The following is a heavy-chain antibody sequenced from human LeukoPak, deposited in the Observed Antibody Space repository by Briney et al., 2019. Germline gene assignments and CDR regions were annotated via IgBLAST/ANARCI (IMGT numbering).Heavy chain of an antibody. CDR1: GFTFSNYG. V-gene: IGHV3-23*01. J-gene: IGHJ4*02. CDR3: AKDILYSGNPDY. D-gene: IGHD1-26*01. CDR2: ISASGGSI. Sequence: SGGSLRLSCAASGFTFSNYGMSWVRQAPGKGLEWVSAISASGGSIYYADSVKGRFTISRDNPKNTPYLQMDSLRAEDTAEYYCAKDILYSGNPDYWGQGTLVTVSS.